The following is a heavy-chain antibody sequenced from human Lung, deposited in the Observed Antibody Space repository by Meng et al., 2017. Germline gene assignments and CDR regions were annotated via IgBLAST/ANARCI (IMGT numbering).Heavy chain of an antibody. D-gene: IGHD6-13*01. V-gene: IGHV3-33*01. CDR3: ARGGWYSSSSRVDY. CDR2: IWYDGSNK. J-gene: IGHJ4*02. CDR1: GFTLSSYG. Sequence: GRLGVAGGGVVQPGRSLGASCAASGFTLSSYGMHWVRQAPGKGLEWVAVIWYDGSNKYYADSVKGRFTISRDNSKNTLYLQMNSLRAEDTAVYYCARGGWYSSSSRVDYWGQGTLVTVSS.